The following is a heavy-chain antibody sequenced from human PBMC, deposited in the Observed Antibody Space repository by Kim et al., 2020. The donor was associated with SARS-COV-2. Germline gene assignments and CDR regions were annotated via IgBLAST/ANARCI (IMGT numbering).Heavy chain of an antibody. CDR3: ARDADCSSTSCYEGYYYYGMDV. Sequence: GGSLRLSCAASGFTFSSYGMHWVRQAPGKGLEWVAVIWYDGSNKYYADSVKGRFTFSRDNSKNTLYLQMNSLRAEDTAVYYCARDADCSSTSCYEGYYYYGMDVWGQGTTVTVSS. D-gene: IGHD2-2*01. J-gene: IGHJ6*02. V-gene: IGHV3-33*01. CDR1: GFTFSSYG. CDR2: IWYDGSNK.